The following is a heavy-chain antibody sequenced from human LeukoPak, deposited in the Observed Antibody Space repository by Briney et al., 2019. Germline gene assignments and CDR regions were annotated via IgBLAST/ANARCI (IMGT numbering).Heavy chain of an antibody. CDR2: ISAYNGNT. CDR3: ARDLAAVAEWYFDL. CDR1: GYTFTSYG. V-gene: IGHV1-18*01. Sequence: ASVKVSCKASGYTFTSYGISWVRQAPGRGLEWMGWISAYNGNTNYAQKLQGRVTMTTDTSTSTAYMELRSLRSDDTAVYYCARDLAAVAEWYFDLWGRGTLVTVSS. D-gene: IGHD4-23*01. J-gene: IGHJ2*01.